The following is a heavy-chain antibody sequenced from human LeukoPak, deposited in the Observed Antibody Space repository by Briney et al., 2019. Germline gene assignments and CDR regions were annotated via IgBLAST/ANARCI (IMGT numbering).Heavy chain of an antibody. Sequence: PSETLSLTCTVSGGSISGYYWSWIRQPPGKGLEWIGYIYYTGNTKYNPSLKSRVTISEDTSKNQFSLKLSSVTAADTAVYYCARFTGMTLYGMDVWGQGTTVTVSS. D-gene: IGHD1-14*01. J-gene: IGHJ6*02. CDR2: IYYTGNT. V-gene: IGHV4-59*12. CDR1: GGSISGYY. CDR3: ARFTGMTLYGMDV.